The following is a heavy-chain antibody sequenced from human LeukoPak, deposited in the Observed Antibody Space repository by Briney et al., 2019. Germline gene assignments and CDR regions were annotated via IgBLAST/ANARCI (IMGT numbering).Heavy chain of an antibody. Sequence: SETLSLTCTVSGGSIGSSSYYWGWIRQPPGKGLEWIGSIYYSGSTYYNPSLKSRVTISVDTSKNQFSLKLSSVTAADTAVYYCARYYYDSSGYRLGGDYFDYWGQGTLVTVSS. CDR2: IYYSGST. D-gene: IGHD3-22*01. CDR3: ARYYYDSSGYRLGGDYFDY. J-gene: IGHJ4*02. V-gene: IGHV4-39*01. CDR1: GGSIGSSSYY.